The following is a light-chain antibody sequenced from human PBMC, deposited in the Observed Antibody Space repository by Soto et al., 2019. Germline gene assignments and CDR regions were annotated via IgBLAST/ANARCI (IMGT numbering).Light chain of an antibody. CDR1: TXNIGTFY. Sequence: QSVLTQPRSASSTPGQTVTISCSGSTXNIGTFYVYWYQHLPGTAPKLLIYLGDQRASGVSDRFSGSKSGTSASLAINGLRSDDEADYYCAAWDDNLNAYVFGSGTKVNIL. J-gene: IGLJ1*01. CDR3: AAWDDNLNAYV. V-gene: IGLV1-47*02. CDR2: LGD.